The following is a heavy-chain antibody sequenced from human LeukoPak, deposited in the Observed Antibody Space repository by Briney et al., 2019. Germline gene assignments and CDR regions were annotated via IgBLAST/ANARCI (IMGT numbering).Heavy chain of an antibody. V-gene: IGHV3-30*04. J-gene: IGHJ4*02. CDR1: GFTFSSYV. CDR2: ISYDGSNK. Sequence: PGGSLRLSCAASGFTFSSYVMHWVRQAPGKGLEWVAVISYDGSNKYYADSVKGRFTISRDNSKNTLYLQMNSLRAEDTAVYYCARDPNYYGSGSYSFDYWGQGTLVTVSS. D-gene: IGHD3-10*01. CDR3: ARDPNYYGSGSYSFDY.